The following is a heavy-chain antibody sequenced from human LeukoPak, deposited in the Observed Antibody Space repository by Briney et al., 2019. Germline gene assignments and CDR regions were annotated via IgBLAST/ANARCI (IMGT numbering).Heavy chain of an antibody. CDR1: GYTFTNYY. Sequence: ASVKVFCKASGYTFTNYYIHWVRQAPGQGLEWMGRIHPNSGGSNYAQKFQGRVTMTRDTSISTAYMELSSMRSDDTAVYYCARDNPRDNSGYYPPSYWGQGTLVTISS. CDR2: IHPNSGGS. J-gene: IGHJ4*02. V-gene: IGHV1-2*06. CDR3: ARDNPRDNSGYYPPSY. D-gene: IGHD3-22*01.